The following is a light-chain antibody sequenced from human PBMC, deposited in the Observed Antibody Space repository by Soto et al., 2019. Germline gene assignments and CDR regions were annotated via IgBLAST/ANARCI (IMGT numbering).Light chain of an antibody. CDR3: QQYYTSPS. Sequence: AIRMTQSPSSLSASTGDRVTITCRASQGISSYLAWYQQKPGKAPKLLIYAASTLQSGVPSRFSGSGSGTDFTLTISRLQSEDFATYSCQQYYTSPSFGQGTKVEIK. CDR2: AAS. V-gene: IGKV1-8*01. CDR1: QGISSY. J-gene: IGKJ1*01.